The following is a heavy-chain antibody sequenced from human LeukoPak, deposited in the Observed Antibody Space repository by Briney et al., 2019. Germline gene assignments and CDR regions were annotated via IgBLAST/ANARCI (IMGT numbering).Heavy chain of an antibody. Sequence: GGSLRLSCAASGFTFDDYSMHWVRQVPGKGLEWVSIISWDDNTEYYADSVKGRFTISRDNSKTSLPLQMNSLRTEDTALYYCGKGPRRCTGCDGFDILGQGTMVTVSS. CDR1: GFTFDDYS. D-gene: IGHD1-14*01. J-gene: IGHJ3*02. CDR3: GKGPRRCTGCDGFDI. CDR2: ISWDDNTE. V-gene: IGHV3-43*01.